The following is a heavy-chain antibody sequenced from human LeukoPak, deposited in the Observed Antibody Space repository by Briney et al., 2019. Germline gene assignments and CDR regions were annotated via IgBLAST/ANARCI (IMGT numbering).Heavy chain of an antibody. CDR1: GYSFTSYW. D-gene: IGHD3-10*01. CDR2: IYPGDSDT. V-gene: IGHV5-51*01. Sequence: GGSLRLSCKGSGYSFTSYWIGWVRQMPGKGLEWMGIIYPGDSDTRYSPSFQGQVTISADKSISTAYLQWSSLKASDTAMYYCARFDYYGSGSYFDLDYWGQGTLVIVSS. CDR3: ARFDYYGSGSYFDLDY. J-gene: IGHJ4*02.